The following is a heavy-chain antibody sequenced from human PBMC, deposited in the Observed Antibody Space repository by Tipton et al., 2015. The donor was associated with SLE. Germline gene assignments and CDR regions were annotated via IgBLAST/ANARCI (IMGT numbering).Heavy chain of an antibody. Sequence: TLSLTCTVSGDPISSYYWSWIRQSPGKGLEWIGYKYYTGSTNYNPSLKSRVTISVDTSKNQFSLKLNSVTAADTAVYYCAREVHFFDYWGQGTLVTVSS. CDR1: GDPISSYY. J-gene: IGHJ4*02. CDR3: AREVHFFDY. CDR2: KYYTGST. V-gene: IGHV4-59*12.